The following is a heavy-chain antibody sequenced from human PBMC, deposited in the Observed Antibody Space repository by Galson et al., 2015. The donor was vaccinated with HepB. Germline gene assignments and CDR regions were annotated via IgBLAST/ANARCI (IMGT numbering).Heavy chain of an antibody. V-gene: IGHV1-46*01. J-gene: IGHJ4*02. Sequence: SVKVSCKASGYSFSSYYMHWVRQVPGQGLEWMGIINPTGGSTTYNNPSLKSRVTITVDTSKKQYSLRLSSVTAADTALYYCATGVGYSSGWRPFDSWGQGTLVTVSS. CDR3: ATGVGYSSGWRPFDS. D-gene: IGHD6-19*01. CDR2: INPTGGST. CDR1: GYSFSSYY.